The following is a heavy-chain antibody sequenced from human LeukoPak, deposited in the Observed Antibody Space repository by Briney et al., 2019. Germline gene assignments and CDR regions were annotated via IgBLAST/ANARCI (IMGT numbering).Heavy chain of an antibody. CDR2: INHNGNVN. Sequence: GGSLRLSCAASGFTFSSYWMNWARLAPGKGLEWVASINHNGNVNYYVDSVKGRFTISRDNAKSSLYLQMSNLRAEDTAVYFCARGGGLDVWGQGATVTVSS. CDR1: GFTFSSYW. V-gene: IGHV3-7*03. D-gene: IGHD3-16*01. CDR3: ARGGGLDV. J-gene: IGHJ6*02.